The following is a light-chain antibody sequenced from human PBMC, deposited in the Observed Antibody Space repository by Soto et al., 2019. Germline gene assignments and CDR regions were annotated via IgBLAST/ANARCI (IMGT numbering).Light chain of an antibody. V-gene: IGKV3-15*01. CDR1: QSLGGN. J-gene: IGKJ1*01. CDR3: QPYSNWPPWT. CDR2: RAS. Sequence: EIVMTQSPATLAVSPGDTVTLSCRASQSLGGNLAWYQQKPGQAPRLFIFRASSRATGVPARFSASGSGTEFTLTISELQSEDFAVYYCQPYSNWPPWTFGPGTKVDIX.